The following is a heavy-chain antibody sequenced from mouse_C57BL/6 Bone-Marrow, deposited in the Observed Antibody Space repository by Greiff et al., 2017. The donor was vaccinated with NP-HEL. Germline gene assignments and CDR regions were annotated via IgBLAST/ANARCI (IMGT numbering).Heavy chain of an antibody. CDR1: GFTFSDYY. CDR2: ISNGGGST. D-gene: IGHD1-1*01. V-gene: IGHV5-12*01. J-gene: IGHJ1*03. Sequence: EVQVVESGGGLVQPGGSLKLSCAASGFTFSDYYMYWVRQTPEKRLEWVAYISNGGGSTYYPDTVKGRFTISRDNAKNTLYLQMSRLKSEDTAMYYCARGYYYGSSPGFDVWGTGTTVTVSS. CDR3: ARGYYYGSSPGFDV.